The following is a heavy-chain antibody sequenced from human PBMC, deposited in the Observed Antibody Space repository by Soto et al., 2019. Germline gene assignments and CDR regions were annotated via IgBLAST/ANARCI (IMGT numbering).Heavy chain of an antibody. Sequence: QLQLQESGSGLVKPSQTLSLTCAVSGGSISSGGYSWSWIRQPPGKGLEWIGYIYHSGSTYYNPSLKSRVTISIDRSKNQFFLKLSSVTAAGTAVDYCARLPIWFGDVGLYGMDVWGQGTTVTVSS. V-gene: IGHV4-30-2*01. CDR2: IYHSGST. CDR1: GGSISSGGYS. CDR3: ARLPIWFGDVGLYGMDV. D-gene: IGHD3-10*01. J-gene: IGHJ6*02.